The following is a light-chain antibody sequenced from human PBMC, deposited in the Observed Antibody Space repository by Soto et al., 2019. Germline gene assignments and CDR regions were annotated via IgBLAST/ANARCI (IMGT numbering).Light chain of an antibody. V-gene: IGKV3-15*01. J-gene: IGKJ1*01. CDR3: QQYTNWHWT. CDR1: QSVAGN. Sequence: EIVMTQSPATLSVSPGERATLSCRASQSVAGNLAWYQQKPGQAPRLLIYDASTRATGIPARFSGSGSGTEFTLTISSVQSEDFAVYYCQQYTNWHWTFGQGTKVEIK. CDR2: DAS.